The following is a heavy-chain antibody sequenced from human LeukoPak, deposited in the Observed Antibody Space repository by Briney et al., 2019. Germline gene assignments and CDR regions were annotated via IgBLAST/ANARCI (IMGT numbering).Heavy chain of an antibody. J-gene: IGHJ5*02. V-gene: IGHV1-18*01. CDR2: ISAYNGNT. D-gene: IGHD6-13*01. CDR1: GYTFTSYG. CDR3: AREWAIAAAGKGFDP. Sequence: ASVKVSCKASGYTFTSYGISWVRQAPGQGLEWMGWISAYNGNTNYAQKLQGRVTMTTDTSTSTAHMELRSLRSDDTAVYYCAREWAIAAAGKGFDPWGQGTLVTVSS.